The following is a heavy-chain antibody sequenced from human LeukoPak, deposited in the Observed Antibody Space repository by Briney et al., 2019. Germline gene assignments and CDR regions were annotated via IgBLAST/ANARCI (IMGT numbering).Heavy chain of an antibody. CDR3: ARDSSGWYGDYYYYMDV. V-gene: IGHV1-69*13. CDR2: IIPIFGTA. Sequence: SVKVSCKASVGTFSSYAISWVRQAPGQGLEWMGGIIPIFGTANYAQKFQGRVTITADESTSTAYMELSSLRSEDTAVYYCARDSSGWYGDYYYYMDVWGKGTTVTVSS. CDR1: VGTFSSYA. D-gene: IGHD6-19*01. J-gene: IGHJ6*03.